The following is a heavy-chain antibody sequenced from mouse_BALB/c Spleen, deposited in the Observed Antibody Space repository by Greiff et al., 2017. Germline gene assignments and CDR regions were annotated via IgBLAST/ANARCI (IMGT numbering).Heavy chain of an antibody. CDR2: IDPENGDT. Sequence: EVQLQQSGAELVRSGASVKLSCTASGFNIKDYYMHWVKQRPEQGLEWIGWIDPENGDTEYAPKFQGKATMTADTSSNTAYLQLSSLTSEDTAVYYCSVYRNYGYFEVWGAGTTVTVSS. J-gene: IGHJ1*01. CDR1: GFNIKDYY. V-gene: IGHV14-4*02. D-gene: IGHD2-14*01. CDR3: SVYRNYGYFEV.